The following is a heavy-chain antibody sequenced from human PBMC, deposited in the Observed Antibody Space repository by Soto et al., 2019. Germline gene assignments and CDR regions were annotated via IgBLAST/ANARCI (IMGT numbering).Heavy chain of an antibody. V-gene: IGHV4-39*01. CDR1: GGSISSSSYY. CDR2: IYYSGST. J-gene: IGHJ4*02. CDR3: SRPIEYYFDY. Sequence: QLQLQESGPGLVKPSETLSLTCTVSGGSISSSSYYWGWIRQPPGKGVEWIGSIYYSGSTYYNPSLKSRVTISVDTSKNQFSLKLSSVTAADTAVYYCSRPIEYYFDYWGQGTLVTVSS.